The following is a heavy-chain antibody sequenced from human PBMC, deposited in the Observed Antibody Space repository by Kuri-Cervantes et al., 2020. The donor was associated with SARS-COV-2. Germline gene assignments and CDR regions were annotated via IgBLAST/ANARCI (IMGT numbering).Heavy chain of an antibody. Sequence: SVKVSCKASGGTFSSYAISWVRQAPGQGLEWMGGIIPIFGTANYAQKFQGRVTITADKSTSTAYMELSSLRSEDTAVYYCARNIVGATHFDYWGQGTLVTVSS. CDR1: GGTFSSYA. CDR3: ARNIVGATHFDY. J-gene: IGHJ4*02. D-gene: IGHD1-26*01. V-gene: IGHV1-69*06. CDR2: IIPIFGTA.